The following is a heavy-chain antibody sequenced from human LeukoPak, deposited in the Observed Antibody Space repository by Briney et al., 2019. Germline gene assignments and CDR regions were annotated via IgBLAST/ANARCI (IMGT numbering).Heavy chain of an antibody. Sequence: PSETLSLTCTVSGDSFSNGNYYWSWLRQPPGKALEWIGYIYYTGSTYYNPPLEGRVTISVDTSRNQFSVKLSSVTAADTAVYYCARSQNYYGSGDYWSQGTLVTVSS. CDR1: GDSFSNGNYY. V-gene: IGHV4-61*01. J-gene: IGHJ4*02. CDR3: ARSQNYYGSGDY. CDR2: IYYTGST. D-gene: IGHD3-10*01.